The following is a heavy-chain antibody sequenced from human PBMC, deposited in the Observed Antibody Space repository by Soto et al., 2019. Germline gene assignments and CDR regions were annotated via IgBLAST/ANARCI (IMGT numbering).Heavy chain of an antibody. CDR2: IYSGGST. Sequence: GGSLRLSCAVSGFTVSSHYMSWVRQAPGKGLEWVSVIYSGGSTYYADSVKGRFTISRDNSKDTLYLQMNSLRAEDSAVYYCAQHDWFDPWGQGTLVTVSS. CDR1: GFTVSSHY. V-gene: IGHV3-66*04. CDR3: AQHDWFDP. J-gene: IGHJ5*02.